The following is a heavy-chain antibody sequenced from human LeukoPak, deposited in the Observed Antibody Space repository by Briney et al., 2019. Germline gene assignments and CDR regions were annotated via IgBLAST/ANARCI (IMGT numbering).Heavy chain of an antibody. CDR1: GFTFSFYW. D-gene: IGHD5/OR15-5a*01. V-gene: IGHV3-7*01. J-gene: IGHJ4*02. CDR3: VRDLGFSTFDN. CDR2: MNRDGSEI. Sequence: GGSLRLSCAASGFTFSFYWMSWVRQAPGKGLEWVANMNRDGSEINYVDSVRGRFTISRDNAKNSVYLQMNSLRAEDTAVYSCVRDLGFSTFDNWGQGTLVTVSS.